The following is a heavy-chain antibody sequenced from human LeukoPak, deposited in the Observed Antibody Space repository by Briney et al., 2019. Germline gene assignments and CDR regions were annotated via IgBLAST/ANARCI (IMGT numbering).Heavy chain of an antibody. D-gene: IGHD3-10*01. CDR2: IYYSGST. J-gene: IGHJ4*02. CDR3: ARGTYYYGSGSDY. V-gene: IGHV4-39*07. Sequence: NPSETLSLTCTVSGGSISSSSYYWGWIRQPPGKGLEWIGSIYYSGSTYYNPSLKSRVTISVDTSKNQFSLKPSSVTAADTAVYYCARGTYYYGSGSDYWGQGTLVTVSS. CDR1: GGSISSSSYY.